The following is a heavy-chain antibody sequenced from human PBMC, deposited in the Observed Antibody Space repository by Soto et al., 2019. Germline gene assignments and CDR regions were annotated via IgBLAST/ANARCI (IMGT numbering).Heavy chain of an antibody. J-gene: IGHJ4*02. CDR1: GYNFAGYW. CDR2: IYPSDSDT. Sequence: PGESLKISCKGSGYNFAGYWIAWVRQMPGKGLELMGIIYPSDSDTRYRPSFQGQVTISADKSISSAYLQWSSLRASDTAMYYWARGGVPTRPFDYWGQGNPVTV. D-gene: IGHD3-3*01. CDR3: ARGGVPTRPFDY. V-gene: IGHV5-51*01.